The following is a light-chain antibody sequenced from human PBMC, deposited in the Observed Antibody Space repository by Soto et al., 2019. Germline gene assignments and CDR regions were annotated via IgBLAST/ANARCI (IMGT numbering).Light chain of an antibody. CDR2: GAS. CDR1: QSVSSSY. CDR3: QQYGSSLPLT. V-gene: IGKV3-20*01. J-gene: IGKJ4*01. Sequence: EIVLTQSPATLYLSPGERATLSCRGIQSVSSSYLAWYQQKPGQAPRLLIYGASSRATGIPDRFSGSGSGTDFTLTISRLEPEDFAVYYCQQYGSSLPLTFGGGTKVDIK.